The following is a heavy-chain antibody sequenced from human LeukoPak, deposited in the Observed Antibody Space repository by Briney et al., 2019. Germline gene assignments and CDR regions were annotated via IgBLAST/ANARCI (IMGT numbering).Heavy chain of an antibody. V-gene: IGHV5-51*01. J-gene: IGHJ4*02. CDR1: GNSFTSYC. CDR2: IYPGDSDT. D-gene: IGHD3-22*01. CDR3: ARQGAYNYDSSGYYYVDY. Sequence: GESLKISCKGSGNSFTSYCIGWVRQMPGKGLEWMGIIYPGDSDTRYSPSFQGQVTISADKSISTAYLQWSSLKASDTAMYYCARQGAYNYDSSGYYYVDYWGQGTLVTVSS.